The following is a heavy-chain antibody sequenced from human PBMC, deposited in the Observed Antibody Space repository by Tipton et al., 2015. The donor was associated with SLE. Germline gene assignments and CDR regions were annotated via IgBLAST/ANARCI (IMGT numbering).Heavy chain of an antibody. Sequence: QLVQSGAEVKKPGASVKVSCKASGYTFTSYGISWVRQAPGQGLEWMGWISAYNGNTNYAQKLQGRVTITTDTSTSTAYMELRSLRSDDTAVYYCARTLVEMATITVYYYYYMDVWGKGTTVTVSS. CDR1: GYTFTSYG. CDR2: ISAYNGNT. J-gene: IGHJ6*03. V-gene: IGHV1-18*01. D-gene: IGHD5-24*01. CDR3: ARTLVEMATITVYYYYYMDV.